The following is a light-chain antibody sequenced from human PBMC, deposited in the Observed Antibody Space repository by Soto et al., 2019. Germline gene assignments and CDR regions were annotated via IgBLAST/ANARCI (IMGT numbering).Light chain of an antibody. CDR3: QQYNSYTIT. V-gene: IGKV1-5*01. CDR2: DAS. CDR1: QSISSW. J-gene: IGKJ5*01. Sequence: IQMTQSPSTLSSSLGDRVTITCRASQSISSWLAWYQQKPGKAPKLLIYDASSLESGVPSRFSVSGSGTECTLTISRLKNEDVATYDCQQYNSYTITFCQGTRLEIK.